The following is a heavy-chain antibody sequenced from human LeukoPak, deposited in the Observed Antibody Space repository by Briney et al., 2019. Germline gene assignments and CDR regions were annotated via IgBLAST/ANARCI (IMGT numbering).Heavy chain of an antibody. CDR2: IIPIFGTA. D-gene: IGHD3-10*01. CDR3: ALWFGELSSDY. CDR1: GGTFSSYA. Sequence: ASVKVSCKAYGGTFSSYAISWVRQAPGQGLEWMGGIIPIFGTANYAQKFQGRVTITADKSTSTAYMELSSLRSEDTAVYYCALWFGELSSDYWGQGTLVTVSS. V-gene: IGHV1-69*06. J-gene: IGHJ4*02.